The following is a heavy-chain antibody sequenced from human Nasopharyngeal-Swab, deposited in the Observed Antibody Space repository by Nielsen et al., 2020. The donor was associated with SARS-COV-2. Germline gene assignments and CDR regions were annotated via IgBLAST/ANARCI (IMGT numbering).Heavy chain of an antibody. Sequence: LSLTCAASGFTFSSYSMNWVRQVPGRGLEWVSGINSNSRTPAYAESVKGRFTISRDNAKNSLYLQMNSLTPEDTALYYCVKGVGVVVVVATPFDYWGQGTLVTVSS. CDR1: GFTFSSYS. CDR2: INSNSRTP. D-gene: IGHD2-15*01. CDR3: VKGVGVVVVVATPFDY. V-gene: IGHV3-9*01. J-gene: IGHJ4*02.